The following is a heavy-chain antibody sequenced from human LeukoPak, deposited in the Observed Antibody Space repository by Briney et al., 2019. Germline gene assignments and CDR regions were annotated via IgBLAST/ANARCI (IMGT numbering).Heavy chain of an antibody. CDR3: AKARGSGSYYVGFDY. D-gene: IGHD1-26*01. CDR2: ISGSGGST. Sequence: GGSLRLSCAASGFTFSSYAMSWVRQAPGKGLEWVSAISGSGGSTYYADSVKGRFTISRDNSKNTLYLQMNSLRAEDTALYYCAKARGSGSYYVGFDYWGQGALVTVSS. CDR1: GFTFSSYA. V-gene: IGHV3-23*01. J-gene: IGHJ4*02.